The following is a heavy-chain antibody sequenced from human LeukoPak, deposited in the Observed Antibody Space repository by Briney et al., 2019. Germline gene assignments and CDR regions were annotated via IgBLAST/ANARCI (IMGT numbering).Heavy chain of an antibody. V-gene: IGHV3-30*18. D-gene: IGHD6-19*01. CDR3: AKDPLYSSGWYDY. CDR1: GFTFSSYG. CDR2: ISYDGSNK. Sequence: GRSLRLSCAASGFTFSSYGMHWVRQAPGKGLEWVAVISYDGSNKYYADSVKGRFTISRDNPKNTLYLQMNSLRAEDTAVYYCAKDPLYSSGWYDYWGQGTLVTVSS. J-gene: IGHJ4*02.